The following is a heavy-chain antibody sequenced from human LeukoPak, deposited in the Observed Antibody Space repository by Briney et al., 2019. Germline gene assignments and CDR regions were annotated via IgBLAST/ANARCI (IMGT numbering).Heavy chain of an antibody. CDR3: ATDPQYCSSTSCYMRDY. Sequence: ASVKVSCKVSGYTLTELSMHWVRQAPGKGLEWMGGFDPEDGETIYAQKFQGRVTMTEDTSTDTAYMELSSLRFEDTAVYYCATDPQYCSSTSCYMRDYWGQGTLVTVSS. CDR1: GYTLTELS. D-gene: IGHD2-2*02. V-gene: IGHV1-24*01. CDR2: FDPEDGET. J-gene: IGHJ4*02.